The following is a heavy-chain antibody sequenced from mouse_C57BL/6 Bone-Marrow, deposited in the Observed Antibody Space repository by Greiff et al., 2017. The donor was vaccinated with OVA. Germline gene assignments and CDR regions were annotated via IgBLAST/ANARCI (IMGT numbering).Heavy chain of an antibody. J-gene: IGHJ2*01. CDR2: IYPRSGNT. V-gene: IGHV1-81*01. CDR1: GYTFTSYG. CDR3: TSTLLRDYGSSPHY. D-gene: IGHD1-1*01. Sequence: QVQLQQSGAELARPGASVKLSCKASGYTFTSYGISWVKQRTGQGLEWIGEIYPRSGNTYYNDKFKGKATLTADKSSSTAYMQLSSLTSEDSVVSFWTSTLLRDYGSSPHYWGQGTTLTVSS.